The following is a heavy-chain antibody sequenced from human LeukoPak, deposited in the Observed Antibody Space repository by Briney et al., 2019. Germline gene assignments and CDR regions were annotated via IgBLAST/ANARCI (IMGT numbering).Heavy chain of an antibody. CDR1: GFTFSTYS. CDR3: AKDVVPHSVGDLDY. J-gene: IGHJ4*02. V-gene: IGHV3-23*01. D-gene: IGHD3-10*01. CDR2: IYPSGDST. Sequence: GGSLRLSCAASGFTFSTYSMTWVRQGPGKGLEWVSSIYPSGDSTFYADSVKGRFTISRDNSKNTLYLQMSSLRTEDTAIYYCAKDVVPHSVGDLDYSGQGTLVTVSS.